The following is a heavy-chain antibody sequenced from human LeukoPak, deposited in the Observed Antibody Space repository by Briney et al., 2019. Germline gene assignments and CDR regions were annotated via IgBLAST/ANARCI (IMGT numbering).Heavy chain of an antibody. CDR2: ISSSGSTI. Sequence: GGSLRLSCEASGFTFSSYEMNWVRQAPGKGLEWVSYISSSGSTIYYADSVKGRFTISRDNSKNSLYLQMNSLRTEDTALYYCAKDRYYYDSSGYLYFDYWGQGTLVTVSS. J-gene: IGHJ4*02. CDR1: GFTFSSYE. D-gene: IGHD3-22*01. CDR3: AKDRYYYDSSGYLYFDY. V-gene: IGHV3-48*03.